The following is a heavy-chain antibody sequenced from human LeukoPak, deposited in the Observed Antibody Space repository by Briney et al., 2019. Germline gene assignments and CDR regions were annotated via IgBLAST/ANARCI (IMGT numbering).Heavy chain of an antibody. CDR3: ARHGGGYTTDAFDI. J-gene: IGHJ3*02. D-gene: IGHD5-24*01. CDR2: LHYSGST. V-gene: IGHV4-59*08. CDR1: GGSISSYY. Sequence: PSETLSLTCTVSGGSISSYYWSWIRQPPGKGLEWIGYLHYSGSTNYNPSLKSRVTISVDTSKNQFSLNVTSVTAADTAVYYCARHGGGYTTDAFDIWGQGAMVTVSS.